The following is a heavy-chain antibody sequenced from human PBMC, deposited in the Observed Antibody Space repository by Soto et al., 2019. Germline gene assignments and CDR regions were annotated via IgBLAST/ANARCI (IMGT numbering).Heavy chain of an antibody. V-gene: IGHV3-23*01. CDR1: GFTVSSYA. D-gene: IGHD1-26*01. Sequence: EVQLLESGGGLIQHGGSLRLSCAASGFTVSSYAMSWVRHAPGKGLEWVSAISVSGGGTDYADSVKGRFTISRDNSKNTLYLQMNSLRAEDTAVYYCASHNRGRYYGGFDYWGQGTLVTVSS. J-gene: IGHJ4*02. CDR2: ISVSGGGT. CDR3: ASHNRGRYYGGFDY.